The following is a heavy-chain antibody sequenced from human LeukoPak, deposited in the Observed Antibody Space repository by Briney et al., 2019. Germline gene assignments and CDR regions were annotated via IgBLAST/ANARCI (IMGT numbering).Heavy chain of an antibody. D-gene: IGHD3-3*01. CDR3: ARDIRYYDFWSGFGGAGYYYYMDV. CDR2: IRYDGSDK. CDR1: GFSFSGYG. Sequence: GGSLRLSCAASGFSFSGYGMHWVRQAPGKGLEWVAYIRYDGSDKYYADSVKGRFTISRDNSKNTLSLQMSSLRAEDTAVYYCARDIRYYDFWSGFGGAGYYYYMDVWGKGTTVTVSS. J-gene: IGHJ6*03. V-gene: IGHV3-30*02.